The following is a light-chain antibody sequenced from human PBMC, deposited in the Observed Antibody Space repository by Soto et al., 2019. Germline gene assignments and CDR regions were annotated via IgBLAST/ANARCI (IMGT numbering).Light chain of an antibody. CDR2: GVS. V-gene: IGKV3-15*01. Sequence: IAMTQCPATLSVSPVERVTLYCSSSQSVGSFLAWYQQKPGQAPRLLIYGVSTRTAGLPARFSGSGSGTDFTLTISSVQSEDFAVYYCQHYNSWPPWTFGQGTKVDIK. CDR3: QHYNSWPPWT. J-gene: IGKJ1*01. CDR1: QSVGSF.